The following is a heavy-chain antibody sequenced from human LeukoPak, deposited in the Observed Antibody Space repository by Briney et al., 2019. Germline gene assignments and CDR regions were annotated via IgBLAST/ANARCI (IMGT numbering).Heavy chain of an antibody. Sequence: GGSLRLSCAASAFTFSSHWMHWVRQAPGKGLVWVSQINPDGSSTTYADSVKGRLTISRDNAKNTLYLQINSLRDEDTAVYYCARDLYDFWSGRKYYFDYWGQGTMVAVSS. V-gene: IGHV3-74*01. CDR1: AFTFSSHW. D-gene: IGHD3-3*01. CDR3: ARDLYDFWSGRKYYFDY. J-gene: IGHJ4*02. CDR2: INPDGSST.